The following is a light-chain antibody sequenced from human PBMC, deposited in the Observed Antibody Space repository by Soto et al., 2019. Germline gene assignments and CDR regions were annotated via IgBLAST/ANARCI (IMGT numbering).Light chain of an antibody. J-gene: IGKJ3*01. Sequence: ESILTQSPGTLSLSPGERATLSCRASQTVNSRHLNWYQHKPGQAPRLLIYGASIRAAGIPDRFSGSRSGADFSLTITRLEPEDSAVYYCQQFDGSRPAFTFGQGTKVDIK. V-gene: IGKV3-20*01. CDR2: GAS. CDR3: QQFDGSRPAFT. CDR1: QTVNSRH.